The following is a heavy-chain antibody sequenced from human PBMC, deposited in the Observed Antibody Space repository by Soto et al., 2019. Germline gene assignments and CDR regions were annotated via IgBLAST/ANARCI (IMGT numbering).Heavy chain of an antibody. D-gene: IGHD3-3*01. J-gene: IGHJ4*02. CDR1: GFTFSSYA. Sequence: QVQLVESGGGVVQPGRSLRLSCAASGFTFSSYAMHWVRQAPGKGLEWVAVISYDGSNKYYADSVKGRFTISRDNSKNTLYLQMNSLRAEDTGVYYCAREIERLLGCWGQGTLVTVSS. CDR3: AREIERLLGC. CDR2: ISYDGSNK. V-gene: IGHV3-30-3*01.